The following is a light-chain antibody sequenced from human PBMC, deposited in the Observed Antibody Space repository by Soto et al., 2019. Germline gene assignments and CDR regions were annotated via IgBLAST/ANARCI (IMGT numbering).Light chain of an antibody. CDR3: LQDYNYPYT. Sequence: AIQMTQSPSSLSASVGDRVTITCRASQGIRSDVAWYQQKPGKAPELLIYAASNLQSGVPSRFSGSGSGTDFTLTISSPQPEDFATYYCLQDYNYPYTFGQGTKVDIK. V-gene: IGKV1-6*01. J-gene: IGKJ2*01. CDR1: QGIRSD. CDR2: AAS.